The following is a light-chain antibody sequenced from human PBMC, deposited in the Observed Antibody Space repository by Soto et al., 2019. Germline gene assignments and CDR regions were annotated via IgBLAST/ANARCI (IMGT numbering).Light chain of an antibody. Sequence: EIALTQSPGTLTLSPGARATLSCTSSQTVRNNYLAWYQQKPGQAPRLLIYDAYSRATGIPDRFSGGGSGTDFTLTISRLEPEDFAVYYCQQFSSYPLTFGGGTKVDIK. V-gene: IGKV3-20*01. CDR2: DAY. CDR3: QQFSSYPLT. J-gene: IGKJ4*01. CDR1: QTVRNNY.